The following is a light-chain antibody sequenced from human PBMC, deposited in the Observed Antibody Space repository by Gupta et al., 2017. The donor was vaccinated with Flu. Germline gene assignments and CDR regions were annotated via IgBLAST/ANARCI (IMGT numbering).Light chain of an antibody. CDR1: QRISNY. CDR3: QQRDSSPYT. CDR2: AAS. V-gene: IGKV1-39*01. Sequence: PSSLSTSVGDRVTITCRASQRISNYLDWYQQKAGKAPTLLIYAASRVKGGVPSRFSGDGYGTDFTLTISGGQPEDFANYYCQQRDSSPYTFGQGTXLEIK. J-gene: IGKJ2*01.